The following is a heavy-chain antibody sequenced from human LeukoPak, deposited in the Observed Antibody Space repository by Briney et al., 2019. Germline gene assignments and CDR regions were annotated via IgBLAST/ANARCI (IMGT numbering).Heavy chain of an antibody. CDR2: ITSSGSTI. J-gene: IGHJ4*02. CDR1: GFTFSDYY. D-gene: IGHD6-19*01. V-gene: IGHV3-11*01. CDR3: ARESYSSGRVFDY. Sequence: PGGSLRLSCAASGFTFSDYYMSWLRQAPGKGLEWVSYITSSGSTIYYADSVKGRFTISRDNAKNSLYLQMNSLRAGDTAVYYCARESYSSGRVFDYWGQGTLVTVSS.